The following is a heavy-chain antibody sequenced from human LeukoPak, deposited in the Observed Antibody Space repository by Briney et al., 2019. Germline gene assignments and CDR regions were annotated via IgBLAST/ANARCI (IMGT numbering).Heavy chain of an antibody. CDR3: ARSSGTGTFSY. CDR2: VYYGRSP. CDR1: GDPISGSTYY. V-gene: IGHV4-39*02. D-gene: IGHD6-25*01. J-gene: IGHJ4*02. Sequence: SETLSLTCTVSGDPISGSTYYWAWIRQPPGKGLEWIGSVYYGRSPYFNPSLESRATISVDTSKNHFSLKMSSVTAADTAVYYCARSSGTGTFSYWGQGTLVTVSS.